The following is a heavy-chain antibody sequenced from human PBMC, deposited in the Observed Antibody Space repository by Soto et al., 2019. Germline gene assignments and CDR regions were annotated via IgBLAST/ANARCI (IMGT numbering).Heavy chain of an antibody. CDR3: ARVYAGSGNLIDY. CDR1: GGSISIADYY. CDR2: IYYSGGT. D-gene: IGHD3-3*01. V-gene: IGHV4-30-4*01. J-gene: IGHJ4*02. Sequence: QVQLQESGPGLVKPSQTLSLTCTVSGGSISIADYYWSWIRQPPGKVLEWIGYIYYSGGTYYDPSLKSRVTISVDTSRNQFSLKLSSVTAADTAVYYCARVYAGSGNLIDYWGQGTLVTVSS.